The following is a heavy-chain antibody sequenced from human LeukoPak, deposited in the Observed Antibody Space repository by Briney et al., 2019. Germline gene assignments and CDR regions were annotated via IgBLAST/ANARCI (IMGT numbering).Heavy chain of an antibody. CDR2: TSYDGSNK. CDR3: ARALSGSYYNAFDI. Sequence: PGRSLRLSCAAPGFTFSNYAMHWVRQAPGKGLEWVAVTSYDGSNKDYADSVKGRFTISRDNSKNTLYLQMNSLRAEDTAVYYCARALSGSYYNAFDIWGQGTMVTVSS. V-gene: IGHV3-30-3*01. CDR1: GFTFSNYA. D-gene: IGHD1-26*01. J-gene: IGHJ3*02.